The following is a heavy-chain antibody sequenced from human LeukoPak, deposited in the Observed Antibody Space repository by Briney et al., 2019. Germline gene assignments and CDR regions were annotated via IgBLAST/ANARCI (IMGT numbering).Heavy chain of an antibody. J-gene: IGHJ4*02. D-gene: IGHD3-10*01. CDR3: ARRGMFRGPNGGPIDY. V-gene: IGHV5-51*01. Sequence: GESLKISCKGSGYSFTSYWIGWVRQMPGKGLEWMGIIYPGDSDTRYSPSFQGQVTISADKSISTAYLQWSSLKASDTAMYYCARRGMFRGPNGGPIDYWGQGTLVTVSS. CDR1: GYSFTSYW. CDR2: IYPGDSDT.